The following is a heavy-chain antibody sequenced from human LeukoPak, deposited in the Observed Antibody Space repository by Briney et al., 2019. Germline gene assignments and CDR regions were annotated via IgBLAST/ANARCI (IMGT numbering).Heavy chain of an antibody. D-gene: IGHD3-22*01. Sequence: PGGSLRLSCAASGFTSSSYAMSWVRQAPGKGLEWVSAISGSGGSTYYADSVKGRFTISKDNSKNTLYLQMNSLRAEDTAVYYCAKDHSPWDSSGYYYLGKVFDYWGQGTLVTVSS. J-gene: IGHJ4*02. V-gene: IGHV3-23*01. CDR2: ISGSGGST. CDR3: AKDHSPWDSSGYYYLGKVFDY. CDR1: GFTSSSYA.